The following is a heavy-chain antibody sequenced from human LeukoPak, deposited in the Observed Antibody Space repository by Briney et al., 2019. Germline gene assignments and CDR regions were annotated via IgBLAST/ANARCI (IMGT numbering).Heavy chain of an antibody. Sequence: GGSLRLSCAASGFTFSSYWMHWVRPAPGKGLVWVSRINSDGSSTSYADSVKGRFTISRDNAKNTLYLQMNSLRAEDTAVYYCARDNYDFWSGYYIDYWGQGTLVTVSS. V-gene: IGHV3-74*01. J-gene: IGHJ4*02. CDR1: GFTFSSYW. CDR2: INSDGSST. CDR3: ARDNYDFWSGYYIDY. D-gene: IGHD3-3*01.